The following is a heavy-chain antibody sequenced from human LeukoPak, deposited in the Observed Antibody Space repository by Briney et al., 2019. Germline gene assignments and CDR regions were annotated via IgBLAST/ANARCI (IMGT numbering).Heavy chain of an antibody. CDR3: ARSGIAAAGRRTFDP. Sequence: ASVKVSCKASGYTFTSYYMHWVRQAPGQGLEWMGIINPSGGSTSYAQKFQGRVTMTRDTSTSTVYMELSSLRSEDTAVYYCARSGIAAAGRRTFDPWGQGTLVTVSS. CDR1: GYTFTSYY. CDR2: INPSGGST. V-gene: IGHV1-46*01. D-gene: IGHD6-13*01. J-gene: IGHJ5*02.